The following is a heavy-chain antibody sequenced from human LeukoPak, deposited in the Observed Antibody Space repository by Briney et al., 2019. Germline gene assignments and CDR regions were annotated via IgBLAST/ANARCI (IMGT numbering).Heavy chain of an antibody. CDR1: GFTFSSYA. V-gene: IGHV3-23*01. J-gene: IGHJ4*02. CDR3: AKDLQWLVARFDY. Sequence: TGGSLRLSCAASGFTFSSYAMSWVRQAPGKGLEWVSAISGSGGSTYYADSVKGRFTISRDNSKNTLYLQMNSLRAEDTAVYYCAKDLQWLVARFDYWGRGTLVTVSS. D-gene: IGHD6-19*01. CDR2: ISGSGGST.